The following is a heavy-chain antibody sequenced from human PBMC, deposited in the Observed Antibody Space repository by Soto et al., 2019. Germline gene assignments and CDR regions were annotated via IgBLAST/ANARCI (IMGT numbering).Heavy chain of an antibody. J-gene: IGHJ3*02. CDR1: GFTFSDYF. Sequence: TGGSLRLSCAASGFTFSDYFMTWMRQAPGKGLEWVSYISSSGDTKYYADSVKGRFTVSRDNTRKSMYLQMNSLRAEDTAVYHCAIAFDIWGQGTVVTVSS. CDR3: AIAFDI. V-gene: IGHV3-11*01. CDR2: ISSSGDTK.